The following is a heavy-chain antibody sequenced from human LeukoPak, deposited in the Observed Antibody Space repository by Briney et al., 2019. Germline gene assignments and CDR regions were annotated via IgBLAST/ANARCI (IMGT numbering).Heavy chain of an antibody. J-gene: IGHJ4*02. V-gene: IGHV1-2*02. D-gene: IGHD5-12*01. Sequence: GASVKVSCKASGYTFTGYYIHWVRQAPGQGLEWMAWINPDSGDSYSAPKFQGMVTMTRDTSISTASMEVSWLSSDDTAVYYCATGVATAFTYWGQGTLVTVSS. CDR1: GYTFTGYY. CDR2: INPDSGDS. CDR3: ATGVATAFTY.